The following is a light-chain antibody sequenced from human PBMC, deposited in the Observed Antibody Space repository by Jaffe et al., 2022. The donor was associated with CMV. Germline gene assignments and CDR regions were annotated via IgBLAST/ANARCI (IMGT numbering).Light chain of an antibody. CDR3: QVWDGSSGI. Sequence: SYELTQPLSVSVALGQTASITCGGNNFGRKNVHWYQQKPGQAPVLVIFRDGNRPSGIPERFSGSNSGNTATLTISRAQAGDEADYYCQVWDGSSGIFGGGTKLTVL. CDR2: RDG. V-gene: IGLV3-9*01. CDR1: NFGRKN. J-gene: IGLJ2*01.